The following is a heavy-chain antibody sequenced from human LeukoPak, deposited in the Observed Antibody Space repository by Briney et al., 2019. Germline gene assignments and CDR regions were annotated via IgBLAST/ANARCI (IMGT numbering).Heavy chain of an antibody. Sequence: GGSLRLSCAASGFTFDNYRMSWVRQAPGKGLEWVSTVNADGGNTYYADSVKGRFTISRDNSKSTLILQMNSLRVEDTTLYYCTKRVKYGGTWDHFADWGQGTLVTVSS. J-gene: IGHJ4*02. V-gene: IGHV3-23*01. D-gene: IGHD1-26*01. CDR2: VNADGGNT. CDR3: TKRVKYGGTWDHFAD. CDR1: GFTFDNYR.